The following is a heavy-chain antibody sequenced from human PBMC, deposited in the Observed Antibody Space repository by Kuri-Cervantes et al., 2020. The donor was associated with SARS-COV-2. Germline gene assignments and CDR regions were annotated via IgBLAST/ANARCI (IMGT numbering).Heavy chain of an antibody. V-gene: IGHV3-30*19. CDR2: ISYDGSNK. CDR3: AIGRYYDFWSGYYTDAFDI. J-gene: IGHJ3*02. CDR1: GFTFSSYG. Sequence: GGSLRLSCAASGFTFSSYGMHWVRQAPGKGLEWVAVISYDGSNKYYADSVKGRFTISRDNSKNTLYLQMNSLRAEDTAVYYCAIGRYYDFWSGYYTDAFDIWGQGTMVTVSS. D-gene: IGHD3-3*01.